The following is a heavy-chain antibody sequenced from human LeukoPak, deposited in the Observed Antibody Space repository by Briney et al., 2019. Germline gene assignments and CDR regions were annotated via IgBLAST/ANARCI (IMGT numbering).Heavy chain of an antibody. CDR2: TYYRSKWSN. CDR1: GDSVSNNSAA. CDR3: ARGGGAFDI. V-gene: IGHV6-1*01. Sequence: SQTLSLTCAIFGDSVSNNSAAWNWIRQSPSRGLEWLGRTYYRSKWSNGYAVSVKSRITISPDTSKNQFFLQLNSVTPEDTAVYYCARGGGAFDIWGQGTMVTVSS. J-gene: IGHJ3*02.